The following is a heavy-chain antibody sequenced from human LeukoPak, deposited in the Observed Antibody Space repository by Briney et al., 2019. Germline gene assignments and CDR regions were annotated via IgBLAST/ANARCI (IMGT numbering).Heavy chain of an antibody. D-gene: IGHD1-26*01. CDR3: ARDEEGSGSYYLG. J-gene: IGHJ4*02. Sequence: ASVKVSCKASGYTFTSYYMHWVRQAPGQGLEWMGWINPNSGGTNYAQKFQGRVTMTRDTSISTAYMELSRLRSDDTAVYYCARDEEGSGSYYLGWGQGTLVTVSS. V-gene: IGHV1-2*02. CDR1: GYTFTSYY. CDR2: INPNSGGT.